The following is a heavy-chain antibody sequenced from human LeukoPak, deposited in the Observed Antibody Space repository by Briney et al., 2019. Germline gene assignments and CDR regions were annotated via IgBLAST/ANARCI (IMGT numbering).Heavy chain of an antibody. CDR1: GGSISSYY. Sequence: SETLSLTCTVSGGSISSYYWSWIRQPAGKGLEWTGRIYTSGSTNYNPSLKSRVTMSVDTSKNQFSLKLSSVTAADTAVYYCAREYTMVRGVIRWFDPWGQGTLVTVSS. D-gene: IGHD3-10*01. J-gene: IGHJ5*02. CDR2: IYTSGST. CDR3: AREYTMVRGVIRWFDP. V-gene: IGHV4-4*07.